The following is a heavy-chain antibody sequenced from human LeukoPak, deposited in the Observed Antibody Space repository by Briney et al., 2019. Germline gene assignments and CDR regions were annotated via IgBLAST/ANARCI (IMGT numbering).Heavy chain of an antibody. V-gene: IGHV3-30*02. CDR3: ANPDGIVVNAYYYMDV. D-gene: IGHD2-15*01. J-gene: IGHJ6*03. CDR2: IRYDGSNK. CDR1: GFTFSSYG. Sequence: PGGSLRLSCAASGFTFSSYGMHWVRQAPGKGLEWVAFIRYDGSNKYYADSVKGRFTISRDNSKNTLYLQMNSLRAEDTAVYYCANPDGIVVNAYYYMDVWGKGTTVTVSS.